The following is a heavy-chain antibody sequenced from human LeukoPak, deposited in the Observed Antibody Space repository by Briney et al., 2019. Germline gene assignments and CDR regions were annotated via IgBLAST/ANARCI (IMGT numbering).Heavy chain of an antibody. D-gene: IGHD3-10*01. Sequence: MTSETLSLTCTVSGGSISSGDYYWSWLRQPPGKGLEWIGYIYYSGSTYYNPSLKSRVTISVDTSKNQFSLKLSSVTAADTAVYYCARVWFGESEYYFDYWGQGTLVTVSS. V-gene: IGHV4-30-4*01. CDR1: GGSISSGDYY. CDR3: ARVWFGESEYYFDY. J-gene: IGHJ4*02. CDR2: IYYSGST.